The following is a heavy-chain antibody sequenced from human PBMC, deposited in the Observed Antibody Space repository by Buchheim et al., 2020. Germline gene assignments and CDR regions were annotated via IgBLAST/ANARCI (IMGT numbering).Heavy chain of an antibody. CDR3: AKLSQIVVVILVDY. CDR2: ISGRGGST. Sequence: EVQLLESGGGLVQPGGSLRLSCAASGFTFSSYAMSWVRQAPGKGLEWVSAISGRGGSTYYADSVKGRFTISIDTSKTTLYLQMNSLRAEDTAVYYCAKLSQIVVVILVDYWGQGNL. J-gene: IGHJ4*02. D-gene: IGHD3-22*01. V-gene: IGHV3-23*01. CDR1: GFTFSSYA.